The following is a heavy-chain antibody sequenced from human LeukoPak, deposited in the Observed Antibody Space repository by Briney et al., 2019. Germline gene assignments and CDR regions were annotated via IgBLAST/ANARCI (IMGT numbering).Heavy chain of an antibody. V-gene: IGHV3-11*06. CDR3: AMVRGVTQSRYFDY. CDR1: GFTFSDDY. CDR2: IAGSGNYT. Sequence: GGSLRLSCIASGFTFSDDYMSWIRQAPGKGLEWLSYIAGSGNYTNYADSVKGRFIISRDNAKNSLYLQMNSLRAEDTAVYYCAMVRGVTQSRYFDYWGQGTLVTVSS. D-gene: IGHD3-10*01. J-gene: IGHJ4*02.